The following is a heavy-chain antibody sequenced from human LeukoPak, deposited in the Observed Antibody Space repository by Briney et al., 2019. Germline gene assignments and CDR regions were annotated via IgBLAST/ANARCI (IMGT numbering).Heavy chain of an antibody. CDR1: GGSISSYY. CDR3: ARDSMVAAASRPFDY. Sequence: SETLSLTCTVSGGSISSYYWTWIRQPPGKGLEWIGSIYYSGSTYYNPSLKSRVTISVDTSKNQFSLKLSSVTAADTAVYYCARDSMVAAASRPFDYWGQGTLVTVSS. J-gene: IGHJ4*02. V-gene: IGHV4-59*05. D-gene: IGHD6-13*01. CDR2: IYYSGST.